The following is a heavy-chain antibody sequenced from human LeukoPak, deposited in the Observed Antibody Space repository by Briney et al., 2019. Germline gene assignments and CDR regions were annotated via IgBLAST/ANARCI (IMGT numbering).Heavy chain of an antibody. Sequence: KPGGSLRLSCAASGFTFSSYTMNWVRQAPGKGLEWVSCISSSSSYIHYADSVKGRFTISRDNAKNSLYLQMNSLRAEDTAVYYCAREGSYYFDCWGQGTLVTVSS. CDR1: GFTFSSYT. V-gene: IGHV3-21*01. CDR2: ISSSSSYI. J-gene: IGHJ4*02. CDR3: AREGSYYFDC.